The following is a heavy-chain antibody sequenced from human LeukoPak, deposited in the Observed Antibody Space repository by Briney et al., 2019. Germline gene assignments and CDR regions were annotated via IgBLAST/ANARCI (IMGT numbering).Heavy chain of an antibody. D-gene: IGHD5-24*01. J-gene: IGHJ4*02. CDR3: TRDQMNY. CDR2: IFSNGDT. Sequence: PGGSLRLSCTASEFTVSRNYMLWVRQAPGKGLEWVSLIFSNGDTHYADCVKGRFTISRDTSKITVSLQMNSLRVEDTAMYYCTRDQMNYWGQGTLVTVSS. CDR1: EFTVSRNY. V-gene: IGHV3-53*01.